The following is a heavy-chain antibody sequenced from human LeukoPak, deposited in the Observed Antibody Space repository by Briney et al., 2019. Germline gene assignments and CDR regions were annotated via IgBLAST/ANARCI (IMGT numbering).Heavy chain of an antibody. V-gene: IGHV3-23*01. CDR3: AKDTYYDSSGYYSY. D-gene: IGHD3-22*01. J-gene: IGHJ4*02. CDR1: GFTFSSYA. CDR2: ISGSGGST. Sequence: PGGSLRLSCAASGFTFSSYAMSWVRQAPGKGLEWVSAISGSGGSTYYADSVKGRFTISRDNSKNTLYLQMNSLRAEDTAVYYGAKDTYYDSSGYYSYWGQGTLVTVSS.